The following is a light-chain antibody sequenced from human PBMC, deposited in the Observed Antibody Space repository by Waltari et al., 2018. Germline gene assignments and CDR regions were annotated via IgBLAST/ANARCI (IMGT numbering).Light chain of an antibody. CDR2: AAS. J-gene: IGKJ5*01. CDR1: QNIGKY. CDR3: QQSSSTPQST. Sequence: DIQMTQSPSSLSASIGDRVTITCRASQNIGKYLNWYQHKPGKAPKLLIYAASSLLSGVPSRFSGSGSGTDCTFTISSLQPEDFATYYCQQSSSTPQSTFGQGTRLEIK. V-gene: IGKV1-39*01.